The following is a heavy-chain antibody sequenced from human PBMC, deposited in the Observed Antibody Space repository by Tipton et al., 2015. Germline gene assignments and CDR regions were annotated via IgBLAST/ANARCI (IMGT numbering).Heavy chain of an antibody. CDR1: GGSISNNY. CDR3: ARRKDSGTYPLDY. CDR2: IFYSGDT. Sequence: LRLSCTVSGGSISNNYWGWIRQPPGKGLEYIGYIFYSGDTNYNPSLKSRVSMSVDTSKNQISLTLTSVTAADTAVYYCARRKDSGTYPLDYWGQGTLVTVSS. D-gene: IGHD3-10*01. V-gene: IGHV4-59*13. J-gene: IGHJ4*02.